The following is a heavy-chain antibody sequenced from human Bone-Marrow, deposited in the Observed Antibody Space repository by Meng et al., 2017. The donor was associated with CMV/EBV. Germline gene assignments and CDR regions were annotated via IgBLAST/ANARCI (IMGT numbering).Heavy chain of an antibody. CDR3: TRLSVVGIAAAGTSVY. D-gene: IGHD6-13*01. J-gene: IGHJ4*02. CDR2: IRSKANSYAT. Sequence: GESLKISCAASGFTFSSYAMHWVRQASGKGLEWVGRIRSKANSYATAYAASVKGRFTISRDDSKNTAYLQMNSLKTEDTAVYYCTRLSVVGIAAAGTSVYWGQGTLVTVSS. CDR1: GFTFSSYA. V-gene: IGHV3-73*01.